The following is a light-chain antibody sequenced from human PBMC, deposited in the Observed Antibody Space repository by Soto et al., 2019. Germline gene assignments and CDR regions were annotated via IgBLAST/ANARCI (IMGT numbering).Light chain of an antibody. V-gene: IGKV3-20*01. Sequence: EIVVTHSPCTLALSPGGRATLSCRASQSVSSSYLAWYQQKPGQPPRLLIYGASSRATGIPDRFSGSGSGTDFTLTISRLQTEDFAVYYCQQYGSSHTWTFGHGTQVDI. CDR2: GAS. CDR1: QSVSSSY. J-gene: IGKJ1*01. CDR3: QQYGSSHTWT.